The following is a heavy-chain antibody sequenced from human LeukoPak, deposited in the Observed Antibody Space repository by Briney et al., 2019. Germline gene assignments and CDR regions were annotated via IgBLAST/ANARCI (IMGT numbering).Heavy chain of an antibody. V-gene: IGHV3-9*01. J-gene: IGHJ3*02. CDR2: ISWNRGSI. CDR3: AKDMARSYCSGGSCYSFPSGAFDI. D-gene: IGHD2-15*01. CDR1: GFTFDDYA. Sequence: PGRSLRLSCAASGFTFDDYAMHWVRQAPGKGLEWVSGISWNRGSIGYADSVKGRFTISRDNAKNSLYLQMNSLRAEDTALYYCAKDMARSYCSGGSCYSFPSGAFDIWGQGTMVTVSS.